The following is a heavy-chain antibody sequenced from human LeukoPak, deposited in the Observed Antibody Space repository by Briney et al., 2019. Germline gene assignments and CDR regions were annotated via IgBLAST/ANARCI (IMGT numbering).Heavy chain of an antibody. CDR3: AKDLWEYSSSPVNWFDP. J-gene: IGHJ5*02. CDR1: GFTFSSYG. Sequence: GGSLRLSCAASGFTFSSYGMHWVRQAPGKGLEWVAVIWYDGSNKYYADSVEGRFTISRDNSKNTLYLQMNSLRAEDTAVYYCAKDLWEYSSSPVNWFDPWGQGTLVTVSS. V-gene: IGHV3-33*06. CDR2: IWYDGSNK. D-gene: IGHD6-6*01.